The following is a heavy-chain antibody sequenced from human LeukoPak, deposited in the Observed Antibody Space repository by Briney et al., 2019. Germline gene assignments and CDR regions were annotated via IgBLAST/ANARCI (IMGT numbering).Heavy chain of an antibody. Sequence: ASETLSLTCTVSGGSISSYYWSWIRQPPGKGLEWIGYIYYSGSTNYNPSLKSRVTISVDTSKNQFSLKLSSVTAADTAVYYCAREAYCGGDCYSGFDYWGQGTLATVSS. CDR1: GGSISSYY. J-gene: IGHJ4*02. CDR3: AREAYCGGDCYSGFDY. D-gene: IGHD2-21*02. V-gene: IGHV4-59*01. CDR2: IYYSGST.